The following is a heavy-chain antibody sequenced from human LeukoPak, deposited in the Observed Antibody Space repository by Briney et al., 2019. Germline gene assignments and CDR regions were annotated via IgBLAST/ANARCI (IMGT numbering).Heavy chain of an antibody. CDR1: GFTFSSYA. CDR2: ISYDGSNK. V-gene: IGHV3-30*04. J-gene: IGHJ4*02. CDR3: AREFRTYYYDIGYFDY. Sequence: GRSLRLSCAASGFTFSSYAMHWVRQAPGKGLEWVAVISYDGSNKYYADSVKGRFTISRDSSKNTLYLQMNSLSAEDTAVYYCAREFRTYYYDIGYFDYWGQGTLVTVSS. D-gene: IGHD3-22*01.